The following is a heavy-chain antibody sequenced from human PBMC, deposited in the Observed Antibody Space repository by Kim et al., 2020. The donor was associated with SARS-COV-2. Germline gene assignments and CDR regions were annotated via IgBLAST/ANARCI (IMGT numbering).Heavy chain of an antibody. V-gene: IGHV3-30*18. J-gene: IGHJ2*01. Sequence: GGSLRLSCGASGFTFNNYAMHWLRQAPGKGLECVAGISYEGSIKYYADFLKGRFTVSRDSYNNTMYLQMRSLTPDDTALYYCAKSRYF. CDR3: AKSRYF. CDR1: GFTFNNYA. CDR2: ISYEGSIK.